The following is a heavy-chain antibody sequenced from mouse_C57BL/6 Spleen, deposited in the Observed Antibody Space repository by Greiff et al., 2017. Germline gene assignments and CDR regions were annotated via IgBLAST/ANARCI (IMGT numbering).Heavy chain of an antibody. V-gene: IGHV2-2*01. Sequence: QVQLQQSGPGLVQPSQSLSITCTVSGFSLTSYGVHWVRQSPGKGLEWLGVIWSGGSTDYNAAFISRLSISKDNSKSQVFFKMNSLQADDTAIYYCARNTPLYYGSSYGYFDVWGTGTTVTVSS. CDR1: GFSLTSYG. D-gene: IGHD1-1*01. CDR2: IWSGGST. J-gene: IGHJ1*03. CDR3: ARNTPLYYGSSYGYFDV.